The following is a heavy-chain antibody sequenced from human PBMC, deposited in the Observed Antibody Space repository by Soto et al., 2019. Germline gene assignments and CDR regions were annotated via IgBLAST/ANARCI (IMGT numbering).Heavy chain of an antibody. J-gene: IGHJ4*02. CDR3: ASHLTGDLSIVAFDI. D-gene: IGHD7-27*01. CDR2: IYPGDSDT. CDR1: GYSFTSYW. V-gene: IGHV5-51*01. Sequence: GESLKISCNASGYSFTSYWIGWVRQMPGKGLEWMGIIYPGDSDTRYSPSFQGQVTISADKSISTAYLQWSSLKASDTAMYYCASHLTGDLSIVAFDIWGQGTPVTVSS.